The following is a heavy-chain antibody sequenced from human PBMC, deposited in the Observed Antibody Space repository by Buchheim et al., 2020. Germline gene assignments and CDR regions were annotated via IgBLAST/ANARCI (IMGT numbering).Heavy chain of an antibody. Sequence: QVQLQESGPGLVKPSETLSLTCTVSGGSISSYYWSWIRQPPGKGLEWIGYIYYSGSTNYNPSLKSRVTISVDTSKNQFSLKLSSVTAADTAVYYCARLEPDAIFGVVIKGAGWFDPWGQGTL. CDR2: IYYSGST. J-gene: IGHJ5*02. D-gene: IGHD3-3*01. CDR3: ARLEPDAIFGVVIKGAGWFDP. CDR1: GGSISSYY. V-gene: IGHV4-59*08.